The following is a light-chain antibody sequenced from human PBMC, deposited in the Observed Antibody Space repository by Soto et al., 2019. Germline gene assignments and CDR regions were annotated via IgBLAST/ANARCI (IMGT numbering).Light chain of an antibody. J-gene: IGKJ4*01. CDR3: QQGNT. Sequence: ESVLAQSPGTLSLSPGERDTLSCRASQSVSSSYLAWYQQKPGQAPRLLIYGASSRATGIPDRFSGSGSGTDFTLTISRLEPEDFAVYYCQQGNTFGGGTKVDI. CDR2: GAS. V-gene: IGKV3-20*01. CDR1: QSVSSSY.